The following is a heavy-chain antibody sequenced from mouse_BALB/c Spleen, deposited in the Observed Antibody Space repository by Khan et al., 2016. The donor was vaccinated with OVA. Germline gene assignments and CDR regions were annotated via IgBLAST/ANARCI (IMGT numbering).Heavy chain of an antibody. CDR1: GYTFTSYT. CDR3: VRDGGYYRNDGWFAY. Sequence: QVQLQQSGAELARPGASVKLSCTASGYTFTSYTTYWIKMRPGQGLELIVYINPSNGYTNYNQYFKDKSTLTADKSSTTAYMQLSRLTSNDGAVDNWVRDGGYYRNDGWFAYWGLGTLVTVSA. V-gene: IGHV1-4*01. J-gene: IGHJ3*01. D-gene: IGHD2-14*01. CDR2: INPSNGYT.